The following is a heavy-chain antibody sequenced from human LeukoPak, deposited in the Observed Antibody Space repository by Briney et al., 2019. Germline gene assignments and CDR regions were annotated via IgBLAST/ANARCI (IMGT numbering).Heavy chain of an antibody. D-gene: IGHD2-15*01. CDR2: ISNDGSEE. CDR1: GFTFSSYS. V-gene: IGHV3-30*18. CDR3: AKECSGGICNDYYFDY. Sequence: GGSLRLSCAASGFTFSSYSMNWVRQAPGKGLEWVAIISNDGSEEYCADSVKGRFTVSRDNSKNTLHLQMNSLRPEDTAVYYCAKECSGGICNDYYFDYWGQGTLVTVSS. J-gene: IGHJ4*02.